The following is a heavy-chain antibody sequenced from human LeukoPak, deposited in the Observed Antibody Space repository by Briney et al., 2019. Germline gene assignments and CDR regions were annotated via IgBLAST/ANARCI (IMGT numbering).Heavy chain of an antibody. Sequence: GGSLRLSCAASGFTFSNSWMTWGRQAPGKGLKWVATIKDDGSDKYYVDSVKGRFIISRVNAKNSLHLQMSSLRVEDTAVYYCTNLGYTDWGQGTLVTVSS. CDR2: IKDDGSDK. V-gene: IGHV3-7*01. D-gene: IGHD5-18*01. CDR3: TNLGYTD. J-gene: IGHJ4*02. CDR1: GFTFSNSW.